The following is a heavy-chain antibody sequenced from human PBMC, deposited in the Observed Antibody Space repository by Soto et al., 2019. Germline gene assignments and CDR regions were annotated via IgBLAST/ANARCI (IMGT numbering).Heavy chain of an antibody. CDR3: ARDPGGWDLPEAIVY. CDR1: GITFTSYS. J-gene: IGHJ4*02. V-gene: IGHV3-21*01. CDR2: ISSRSSCI. Sequence: EVQLVESGGGPAKPGGSLRLSCAASGITFTSYSINWVRQAPGKGLEWVSSISSRSSCIFYSDSVEGRFTISRGNATNSVYLQMHSLRAEDTAVYYCARDPGGWDLPEAIVYGGQGTLCTV. D-gene: IGHD1-26*01.